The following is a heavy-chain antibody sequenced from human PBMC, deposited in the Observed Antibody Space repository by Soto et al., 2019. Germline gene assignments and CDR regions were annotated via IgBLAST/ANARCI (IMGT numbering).Heavy chain of an antibody. Sequence: GGSLRLSCAASGFTFSSYSMNWVRQAPGKGLAWVSYISSSSSTIYYADSVKGRFTISRDNAKNSLYLQMNSLRAEDTAVYYCAIEGTGPDAFDIWGQGTMVPVSS. J-gene: IGHJ3*02. D-gene: IGHD7-27*01. CDR3: AIEGTGPDAFDI. CDR2: ISSSSSTI. V-gene: IGHV3-48*04. CDR1: GFTFSSYS.